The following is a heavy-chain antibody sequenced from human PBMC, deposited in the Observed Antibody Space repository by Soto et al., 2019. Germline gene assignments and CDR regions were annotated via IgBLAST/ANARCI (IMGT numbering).Heavy chain of an antibody. CDR1: GFTFDDYA. D-gene: IGHD3-10*01. V-gene: IGHV3-9*01. Sequence: EVQLVESGGGLVQPGRSLRLSCAASGFTFDDYAMHWVRQAPGKGLEWVSGISWNSGSIGYADSVKGRFTISRDNAKISLYLQMNSLRDEDTALYYCSSGSYYFDYWGQGTLVTVSS. J-gene: IGHJ4*02. CDR2: ISWNSGSI. CDR3: SSGSYYFDY.